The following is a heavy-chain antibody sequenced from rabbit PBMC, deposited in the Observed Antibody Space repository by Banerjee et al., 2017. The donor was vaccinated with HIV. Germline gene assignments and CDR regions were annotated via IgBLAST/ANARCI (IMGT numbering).Heavy chain of an antibody. CDR1: GFSFSNKAV. CDR3: ARDTGTSFSTYGMDL. Sequence: QEQLVESGGGLVKPEGSLKLSCTASGFSFSNKAVMCWVRQTPGKGLEWIACINVVTGKAVYASWAKGRFTCSKASSTTVTLQMTSLTAADTATYFCARDTGTSFSTYGMDLWGPGTLVTVS. V-gene: IGHV1S45*01. CDR2: INVVTGKA. D-gene: IGHD8-1*01. J-gene: IGHJ6*01.